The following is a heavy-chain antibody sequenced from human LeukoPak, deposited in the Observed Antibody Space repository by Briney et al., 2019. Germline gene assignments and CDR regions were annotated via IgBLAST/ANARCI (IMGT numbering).Heavy chain of an antibody. J-gene: IGHJ4*02. CDR1: GGTFSSYA. D-gene: IGHD4-17*01. Sequence: SVKVSCKASGGTFSSYAISWVRQAPGQGLEWMGRIIPILGIVNYAQKFQGRVTITADKSTSTAYMELSSLRSEDTAVYYCARFGYGDYDGYWGQGTLVTVSS. V-gene: IGHV1-69*04. CDR2: IIPILGIV. CDR3: ARFGYGDYDGY.